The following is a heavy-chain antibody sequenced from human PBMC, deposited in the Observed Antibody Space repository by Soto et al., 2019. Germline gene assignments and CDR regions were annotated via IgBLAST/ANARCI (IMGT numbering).Heavy chain of an antibody. V-gene: IGHV1-18*01. CDR2: ISAYNGNT. CDR1: GYTFTSYG. CDR3: ARDQHYDSSGYIYYFDY. D-gene: IGHD3-22*01. Sequence: ASVKVSCKASGYTFTSYGISWVRQAPGQGLEWMGWISAYNGNTSYAQKLQGRVTMTTDTSTSTAYMELRSLRSDDTAVYYCARDQHYDSSGYIYYFDYWGQGTLVTVSS. J-gene: IGHJ4*02.